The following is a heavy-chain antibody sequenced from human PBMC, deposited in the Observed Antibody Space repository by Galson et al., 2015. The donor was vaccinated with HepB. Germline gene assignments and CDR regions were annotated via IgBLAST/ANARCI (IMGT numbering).Heavy chain of an antibody. CDR2: ISWSSGSI. J-gene: IGHJ3*02. Sequence: SLRLSCAASGFTFDDYAMHWVRQAPGKGLEWVSGISWSSGSIGYADSVEGRFTISRDNAKNSLYLQMNSLRAEDTALYYCAKDVGSSCCTYAFDIWGQGTMVTVSS. V-gene: IGHV3-9*01. CDR1: GFTFDDYA. D-gene: IGHD6-13*01. CDR3: AKDVGSSCCTYAFDI.